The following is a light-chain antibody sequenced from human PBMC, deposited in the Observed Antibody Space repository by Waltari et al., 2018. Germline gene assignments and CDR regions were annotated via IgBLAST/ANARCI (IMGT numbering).Light chain of an antibody. CDR1: QSISVY. J-gene: IGKJ1*01. V-gene: IGKV1-39*01. CDR2: GAT. Sequence: DIQMTQSPSTLSASVGDRVTISCRAGQSISVYLNWYQQKHGEAPKLLIHGATTLENGVPTRFSGSGSGTDFTLTISTLQPEDFATYYCQQGFTTLWTFGQGTEVEIK. CDR3: QQGFTTLWT.